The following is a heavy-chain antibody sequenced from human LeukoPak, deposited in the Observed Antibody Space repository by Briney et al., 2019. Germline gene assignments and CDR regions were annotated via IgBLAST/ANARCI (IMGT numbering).Heavy chain of an antibody. V-gene: IGHV4-59*01. D-gene: IGHD6-13*01. CDR3: ARLTIAAAGTEELNNWFDT. Sequence: SETLSLTCTVSGGSISSYYWSWVRQPPGKGLEWVGYIYYSGSTNYNPSLKSRVTISVDTSKNQFSLKLSSVTAADTAVYYCARLTIAAAGTEELNNWFDTWGQGTLVTVS. CDR1: GGSISSYY. CDR2: IYYSGST. J-gene: IGHJ5*02.